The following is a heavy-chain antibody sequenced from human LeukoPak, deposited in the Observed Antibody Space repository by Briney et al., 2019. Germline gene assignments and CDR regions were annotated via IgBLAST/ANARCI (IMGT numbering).Heavy chain of an antibody. CDR3: AKTPAARYYYHMDV. J-gene: IGHJ6*03. Sequence: SETLSLTCTVSGSSISTGYYWSWIRQPPGKGLEWIGYINYSGNTNYNPSLKSRVTMSVDMSKNQVSLKVNSVTATDTAVYFCAKTPAARYYYHMDVWGKGTTVTVSS. V-gene: IGHV4-61*01. D-gene: IGHD6-13*01. CDR2: INYSGNT. CDR1: GSSISTGYY.